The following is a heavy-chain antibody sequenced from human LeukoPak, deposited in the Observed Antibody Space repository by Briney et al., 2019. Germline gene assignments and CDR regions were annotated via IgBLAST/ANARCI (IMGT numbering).Heavy chain of an antibody. CDR1: GGTFNNFA. J-gene: IGHJ6*02. Sequence: ASVKVSCKASGGTFNNFAISWVRQAPGQGLEWMGWINPNSGGTNYAQKFQGWVTMTRDTSISTAYMELSRLRSDDTAVYYCARDVRLPESYGMDVWGQGTTVTVSS. CDR3: ARDVRLPESYGMDV. V-gene: IGHV1-2*04. CDR2: INPNSGGT.